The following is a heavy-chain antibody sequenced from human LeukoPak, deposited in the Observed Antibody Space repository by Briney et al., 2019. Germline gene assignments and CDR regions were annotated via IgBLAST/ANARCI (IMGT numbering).Heavy chain of an antibody. V-gene: IGHV4-39*01. CDR3: ARHGSSWYYFDY. J-gene: IGHJ4*02. D-gene: IGHD6-13*01. Sequence: PSETLSLTCTISGGSISSSSYYWGWIRQPPGKGLEWIGSIYYSGSTYYNPSLKSRVTISVDTSKNQFSLKLSSVTAADTAVYYCARHGSSWYYFDYWGQGTLVTVSS. CDR1: GGSISSSSYY. CDR2: IYYSGST.